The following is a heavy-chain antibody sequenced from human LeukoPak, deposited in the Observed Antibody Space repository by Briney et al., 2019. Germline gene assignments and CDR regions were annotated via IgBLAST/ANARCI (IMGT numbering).Heavy chain of an antibody. V-gene: IGHV4-34*01. J-gene: IGHJ6*02. Sequence: PSETLSLTCAVYGGSFSGYYWSWIRQPPGKGLEWIGEINHSGSTNYNPSLKSRVTISVGTSKNQFSLKLSSVTAADTAVYYCARGEGGMDVWGQGTTVTVSS. CDR1: GGSFSGYY. CDR2: INHSGST. CDR3: ARGEGGMDV.